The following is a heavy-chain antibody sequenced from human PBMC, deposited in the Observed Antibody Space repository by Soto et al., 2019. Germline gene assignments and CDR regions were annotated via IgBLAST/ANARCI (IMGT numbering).Heavy chain of an antibody. CDR2: IKSKTDGGTT. J-gene: IGHJ4*02. CDR1: GFTFSNAW. V-gene: IGHV3-15*07. D-gene: IGHD6-13*01. Sequence: GGSLRLSCAASGFTFSNAWMNWVRQAPGKGLEWVGRIKSKTDGGTTDNAATGKCRFTISRDDSKNTLYLQMNSLKTEEPAVYYCTTGGPFDSSWYLSWGQGTLVTVSS. CDR3: TTGGPFDSSWYLS.